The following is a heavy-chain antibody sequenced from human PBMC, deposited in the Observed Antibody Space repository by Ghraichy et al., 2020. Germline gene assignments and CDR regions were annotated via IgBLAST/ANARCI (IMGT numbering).Heavy chain of an antibody. CDR3: ARGLTPGRFDP. Sequence: SETLSLTCTVSGGSISSYYWSWIRQPPGKGLEWIGYIYYSGSTNYNPSLRSRVTISVDTSKNQFSLKLSSVTAADTAVYYCARGLTPGRFDPWGQGTLVTVSS. CDR1: GGSISSYY. D-gene: IGHD1-14*01. J-gene: IGHJ5*02. V-gene: IGHV4-59*01. CDR2: IYYSGST.